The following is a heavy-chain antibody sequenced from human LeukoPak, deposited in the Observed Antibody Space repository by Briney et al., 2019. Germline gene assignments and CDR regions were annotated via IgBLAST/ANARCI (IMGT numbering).Heavy chain of an antibody. J-gene: IGHJ3*02. CDR3: ARGAAFDI. Sequence: SETLSLTCTVSGGSISSGGYYWSWIRQPPGKGLEWIGEINHSGSTNYNPSLKSRVTISVDTSKNQFSLKLSSVTAADTAVYYCARGAAFDIWGQGTMVTVSS. CDR1: GGSISSGGYY. V-gene: IGHV4-39*07. CDR2: INHSGST.